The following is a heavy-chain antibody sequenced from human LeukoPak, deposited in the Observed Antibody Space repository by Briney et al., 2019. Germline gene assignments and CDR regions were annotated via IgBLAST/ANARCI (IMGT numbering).Heavy chain of an antibody. CDR2: ISRSSSYI. D-gene: IGHD2-21*01. Sequence: KPGGSLRLSCAASGFTFSSYSVNWVRQAPGKGLEWVSSISRSSSYIYYADSVKGRFTISRDNAKNSLYLQMNSLRAEDTAVYYCARDLLLAFDIWGQGTMVTVSS. CDR1: GFTFSSYS. V-gene: IGHV3-21*01. CDR3: ARDLLLAFDI. J-gene: IGHJ3*02.